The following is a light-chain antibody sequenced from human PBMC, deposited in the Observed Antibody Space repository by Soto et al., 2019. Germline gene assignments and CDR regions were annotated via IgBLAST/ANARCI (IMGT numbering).Light chain of an antibody. J-gene: IGKJ2*01. V-gene: IGKV3-20*01. CDR1: QSVSSSY. Sequence: EIVLTQSPDTLSLSQGERATLSCRASQSVSSSYLAWYQQKPGQAPRLLIYGASSRATDIPDRFSGSGSGTDFTLTISRLEPEDFAVYYCQQYDRSPPYTFGQGTKVDIK. CDR3: QQYDRSPPYT. CDR2: GAS.